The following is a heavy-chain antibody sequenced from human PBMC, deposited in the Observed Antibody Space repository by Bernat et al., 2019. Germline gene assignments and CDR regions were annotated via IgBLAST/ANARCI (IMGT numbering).Heavy chain of an antibody. Sequence: EVQLVESGGGLVQPGGSLRLSCAASGFTVSSNYMSWVRQAPGKGLEWVSVIYSGGSTYYADSVKGRFTISRHNSKNTLYLQMNSLRAGDTAVYYCARDYYDSSGLYWYFDLWGRGTLVTVSS. D-gene: IGHD3-22*01. V-gene: IGHV3-53*04. CDR1: GFTVSSNY. CDR3: ARDYYDSSGLYWYFDL. CDR2: IYSGGST. J-gene: IGHJ2*01.